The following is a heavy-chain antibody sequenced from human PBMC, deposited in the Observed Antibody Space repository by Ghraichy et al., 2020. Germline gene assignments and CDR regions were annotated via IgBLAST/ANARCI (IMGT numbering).Heavy chain of an antibody. V-gene: IGHV3-20*04. J-gene: IGHJ4*02. CDR2: ISWSGDET. Sequence: GVLRLSCEVSGFRFDDFGMSWVRQGAGKKMEWVASISWSGDETGYADSVKGRFTISRDNAKRSLYLQLNSLRAEDTALYFCVKKSEVSDFFDYWGQGTLVTVSS. D-gene: IGHD6-19*01. CDR3: VKKSEVSDFFDY. CDR1: GFRFDDFG.